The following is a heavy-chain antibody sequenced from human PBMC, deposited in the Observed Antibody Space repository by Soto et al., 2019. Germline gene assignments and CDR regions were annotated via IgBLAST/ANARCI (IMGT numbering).Heavy chain of an antibody. J-gene: IGHJ6*02. CDR1: GGSISSYY. D-gene: IGHD2-2*01. Sequence: PSETLSLTCTVSGGSISSYYWSWIRQPPGKGLEWIGYIYYSGSTNYNPSLKSRVTISVDTSKNQFSLKLSSVTAADTAVYYCARICSSTSCYAGYYYGRDVWGQGTTVTVPS. V-gene: IGHV4-59*08. CDR2: IYYSGST. CDR3: ARICSSTSCYAGYYYGRDV.